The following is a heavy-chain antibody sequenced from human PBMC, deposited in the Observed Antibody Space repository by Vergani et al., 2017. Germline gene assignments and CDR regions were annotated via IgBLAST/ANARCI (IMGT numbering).Heavy chain of an antibody. CDR2: ISSSSSYT. CDR3: ARDSMTMVRGVYGMDV. Sequence: QVQLVESGGGLVKPGGSLRLSCAASGFTFSDYYMSWIRQAPGKGLEWVSYISSSSSYTNYADSVKGRFTISRDNSKNTLYLQMNSLRAEDTAVYYCARDSMTMVRGVYGMDVWGQGTTVTVSS. CDR1: GFTFSDYY. D-gene: IGHD3-10*01. V-gene: IGHV3-11*06. J-gene: IGHJ6*02.